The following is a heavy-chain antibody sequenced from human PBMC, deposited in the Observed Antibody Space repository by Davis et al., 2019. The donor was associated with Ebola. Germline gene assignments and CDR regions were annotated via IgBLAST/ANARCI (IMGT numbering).Heavy chain of an antibody. CDR3: ARAYFYDSSGMTHGFDT. CDR2: INTNTGNP. D-gene: IGHD3-22*01. V-gene: IGHV7-4-1*02. J-gene: IGHJ3*02. Sequence: ASVKVSCKASGYTFTGYYMHWVRQAPGQGLEWMGWINTNTGNPTYAQGFTGRFVFSLDTSVSTAYLQISGLKADDIAVYYCARAYFYDSSGMTHGFDTWGQGTVITVSS. CDR1: GYTFTGYY.